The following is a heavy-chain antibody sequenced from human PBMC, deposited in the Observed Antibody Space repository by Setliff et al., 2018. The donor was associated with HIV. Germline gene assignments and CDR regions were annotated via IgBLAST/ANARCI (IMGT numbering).Heavy chain of an antibody. CDR2: VYYTGST. CDR1: SDSIRFYY. J-gene: IGHJ4*02. D-gene: IGHD3-10*01. Sequence: PSETLSLTCTVSSDSIRFYYWTWIRQPPGKGLEWIGDVYYTGSTNYNPSLKSRITISIDTSKSQFSLKLTSVAAADTAVYYCARGGITTMVRGVTYPYPLYYFDSWGQGTLVTVSS. V-gene: IGHV4-59*01. CDR3: ARGGITTMVRGVTYPYPLYYFDS.